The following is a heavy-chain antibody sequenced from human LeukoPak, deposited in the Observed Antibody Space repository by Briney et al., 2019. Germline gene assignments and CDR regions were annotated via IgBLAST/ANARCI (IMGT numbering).Heavy chain of an antibody. J-gene: IGHJ4*02. Sequence: ASVKVSCKASGYTFTSYYMHWVRQAPGQGLEWMGIINPSGGSTSYAQNFQDRVTVTRDTSTSTVYMELSSLRSEDTAVYYCARGGDSSGYYHRYFDYWGQGTLVTVSS. V-gene: IGHV1-46*01. D-gene: IGHD3-22*01. CDR3: ARGGDSSGYYHRYFDY. CDR1: GYTFTSYY. CDR2: INPSGGST.